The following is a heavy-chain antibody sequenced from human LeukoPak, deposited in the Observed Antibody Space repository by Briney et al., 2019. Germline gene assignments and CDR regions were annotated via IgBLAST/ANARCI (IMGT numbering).Heavy chain of an antibody. CDR2: IIPIFGTA. CDR1: GGTFSSYA. V-gene: IGHV1-69*05. CDR3: ARGGGITMVRGVIIKAVDHGMDV. J-gene: IGHJ6*02. Sequence: SVTVSCKASGGTFSSYAISWVRQAPGQGLEWMGGIIPIFGTANYAQKFQGRVTITTDESTSTAYMELSSLRSEDTAVYYCARGGGITMVRGVIIKAVDHGMDVWGQGTTVTVSS. D-gene: IGHD3-10*01.